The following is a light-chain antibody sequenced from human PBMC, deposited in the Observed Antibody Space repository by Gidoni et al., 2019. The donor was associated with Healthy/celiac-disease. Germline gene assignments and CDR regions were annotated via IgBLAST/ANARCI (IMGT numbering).Light chain of an antibody. CDR3: QQRSNWPALT. V-gene: IGKV3-11*01. CDR2: AAS. CDR1: QSVSSY. Sequence: EIVLTQSPATLSLSPGERATLSCRASQSVSSYLAWYQQKPGRAPSLLICAASNRATSIPARFSGSASRTDFTLTISRLEAEDFAVYYCQQRSNWPALTFGGGTKVEIK. J-gene: IGKJ4*01.